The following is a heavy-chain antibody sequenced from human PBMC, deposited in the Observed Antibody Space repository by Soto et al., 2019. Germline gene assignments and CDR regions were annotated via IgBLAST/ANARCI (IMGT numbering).Heavy chain of an antibody. CDR3: ARGGYDYGDYVGWFDP. V-gene: IGHV4-31*03. D-gene: IGHD4-17*01. J-gene: IGHJ5*02. CDR1: GGSISSGGYY. Sequence: SETLSLTCTVSGGSISSGGYYWSWIRQHPGKGLEWIGYIYYSGSTYYNPSLKSRVTISVDTSKNQFSLKLSSVTAADTAVYYCARGGYDYGDYVGWFDPWGQGTLVTVSS. CDR2: IYYSGST.